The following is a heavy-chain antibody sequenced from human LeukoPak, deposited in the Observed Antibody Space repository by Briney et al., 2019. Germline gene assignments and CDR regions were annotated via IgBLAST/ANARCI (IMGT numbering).Heavy chain of an antibody. J-gene: IGHJ3*02. CDR3: ARDWVAGVPFDAFDI. CDR1: GFTLSSYW. V-gene: IGHV3-7*03. D-gene: IGHD3-10*01. Sequence: GGSLRLSCAASGFTLSSYWMSWVRQAPGKGLEWVANIKEDGSEKYYVDSVKGRFTISRDNAKNSVYLHMNSLTAEDTALYYCARDWVAGVPFDAFDIWGQGTMVSVSS. CDR2: IKEDGSEK.